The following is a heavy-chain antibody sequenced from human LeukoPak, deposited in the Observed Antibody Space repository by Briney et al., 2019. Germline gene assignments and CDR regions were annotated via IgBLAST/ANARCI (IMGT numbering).Heavy chain of an antibody. J-gene: IGHJ6*04. V-gene: IGHV3-30*18. CDR2: ISYDGSNK. CDR3: AKGPPTSYYYYGMDV. CDR1: GFTFSSYG. Sequence: PGRSLRLSYAASGFTFSSYGMHWVRQAPGKGLEWVAVISYDGSNKYYADSVKGRFTISRDNSKNTLYLQMNSLRAEDTAVYYCAKGPPTSYYYYGMDVWGKGTTVTVSS.